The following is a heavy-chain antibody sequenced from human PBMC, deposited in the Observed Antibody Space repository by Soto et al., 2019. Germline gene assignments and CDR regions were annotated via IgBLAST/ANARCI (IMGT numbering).Heavy chain of an antibody. Sequence: SETLSRTCSVSGGSISSSNWWSWVRQPPGKGLEWIGEIYHSGSTNYNPSLKSRVTISVDKSKNQFSLKLSSVTAADTAVYYCARKGTCSSTSCYIGWFDPWGQGTLVTV. CDR2: IYHSGST. CDR1: GGSISSSNW. V-gene: IGHV4-4*02. J-gene: IGHJ5*02. D-gene: IGHD2-2*02. CDR3: ARKGTCSSTSCYIGWFDP.